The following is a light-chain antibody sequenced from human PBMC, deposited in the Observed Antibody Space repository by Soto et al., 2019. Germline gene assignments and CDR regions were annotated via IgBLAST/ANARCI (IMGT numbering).Light chain of an antibody. V-gene: IGKV3-15*01. CDR2: GAS. Sequence: ETVMTQSPATLSVSPGESVTLSCRASQSISTNLAWYQQRPGQAPRLLIYGASRRATDIPARFSGSGSRIEFTLTISSLQSEDFAVYYCLQYNNRPPYTLGQGTQLEIK. CDR3: LQYNNRPPYT. CDR1: QSISTN. J-gene: IGKJ2*01.